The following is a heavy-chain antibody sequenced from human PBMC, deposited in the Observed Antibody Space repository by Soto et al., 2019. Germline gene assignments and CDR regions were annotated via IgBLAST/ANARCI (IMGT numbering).Heavy chain of an antibody. CDR1: GGSFSGYY. D-gene: IGHD1-1*01. V-gene: IGHV4-34*01. J-gene: IGHJ5*02. CDR3: ARRRNRSTSRGWFDP. Sequence: SETLSLTCAVYGGSFSGYYWSWIRQPPGKGLEWIGEINHSGSTNYNPSLKSRVTISVDTSKNQFSLKLSSVTAADTAVYYCARRRNRSTSRGWFDPWGQGTRVTVSS. CDR2: INHSGST.